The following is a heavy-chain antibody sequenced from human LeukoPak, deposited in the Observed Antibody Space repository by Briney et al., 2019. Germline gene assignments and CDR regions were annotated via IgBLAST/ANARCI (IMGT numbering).Heavy chain of an antibody. CDR1: GFTFSSYW. D-gene: IGHD4/OR15-4a*01. Sequence: GGSLRLSCAASGFTFSSYWMHWVRQAPGKGLEWVSGISWNSGSIGYADSVKGRFTISRDNSKNTLYLQMNSLRAEDTAVYYCARRAGAYSHPYDYWGQGTLVTVSS. V-gene: IGHV3-74*01. CDR2: ISWNSGSI. J-gene: IGHJ4*02. CDR3: ARRAGAYSHPYDY.